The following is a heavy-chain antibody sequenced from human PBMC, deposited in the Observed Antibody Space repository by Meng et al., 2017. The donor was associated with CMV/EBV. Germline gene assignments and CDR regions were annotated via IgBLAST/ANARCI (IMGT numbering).Heavy chain of an antibody. D-gene: IGHD5-24*01. CDR1: GYTFTSYD. J-gene: IGHJ6*02. Sequence: ASVTVSCKASGYTFTSYDINWVRQATGQGLEWMGWMNPNSGNTGYAQKFQGRVTMTRNTSISTAYMELSSLRSEDTAVYYCARVRRATAYYGMDVWGQGTTVTVSS. CDR3: ARVRRATAYYGMDV. CDR2: MNPNSGNT. V-gene: IGHV1-8*01.